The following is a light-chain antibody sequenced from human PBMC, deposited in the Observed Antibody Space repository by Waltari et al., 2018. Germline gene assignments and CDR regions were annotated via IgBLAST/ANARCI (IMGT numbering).Light chain of an antibody. Sequence: QSALTQPTSVSGSPGQAITISCTGTSSDVGGFDLVSWYQQHPGKAPKLLIYEGSKRPSGISTRLSGSKSGNTASLTISGLQAEDEAHYYCCSYAGTSTFVVFGGGTKVTIL. CDR1: SSDVGGFDL. CDR2: EGS. V-gene: IGLV2-23*01. CDR3: CSYAGTSTFVV. J-gene: IGLJ2*01.